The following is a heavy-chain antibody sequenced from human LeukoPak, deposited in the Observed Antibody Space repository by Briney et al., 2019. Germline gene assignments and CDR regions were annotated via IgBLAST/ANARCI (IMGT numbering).Heavy chain of an antibody. V-gene: IGHV4-59*01. D-gene: IGHD3-10*01. J-gene: IGHJ4*02. Sequence: SETLSLTCVLSGGSLSMYNWSCIWQPPGKGLEWIGYIYYSGSTNYNPSLQSRVTISVDTSKNQLSLKLSSVTAADTAVYYGTRVLGEGSTFFDYWGQGTLVTVSS. CDR3: TRVLGEGSTFFDY. CDR1: GGSLSMYN. CDR2: IYYSGST.